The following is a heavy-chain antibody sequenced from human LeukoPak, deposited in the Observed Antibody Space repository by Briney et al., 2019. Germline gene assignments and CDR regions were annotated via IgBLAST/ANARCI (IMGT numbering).Heavy chain of an antibody. J-gene: IGHJ5*02. Sequence: ASVKVSCKASGYSLMSYHITWVRQAPGQGLEWMGWISAYNTNTNYGQKLQGRVTMTTDTSTSTAYMELRSLRSDDTAVYYCARAVAGLGSWFDPWGQGTLVTVSS. V-gene: IGHV1-18*01. CDR1: GYSLMSYH. D-gene: IGHD6-19*01. CDR2: ISAYNTNT. CDR3: ARAVAGLGSWFDP.